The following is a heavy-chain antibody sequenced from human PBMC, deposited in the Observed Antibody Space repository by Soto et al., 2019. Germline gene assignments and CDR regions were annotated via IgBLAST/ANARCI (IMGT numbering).Heavy chain of an antibody. CDR1: GFTLSDHS. CDR3: VGMTSMMYFFDH. D-gene: IGHD4-17*01. Sequence: QVHLVESGGGVVQPGRSLTLSCAASGFTLSDHSMHWVRQAPGKGLEWVAHVSFNGNIQQYSDSVKGRFTTSRDNSNKTVFLQWTGLRPADTALFYCVGMTSMMYFFDHWGQGAQVTVSS. CDR2: VSFNGNIQ. V-gene: IGHV3-30*04. J-gene: IGHJ4*02.